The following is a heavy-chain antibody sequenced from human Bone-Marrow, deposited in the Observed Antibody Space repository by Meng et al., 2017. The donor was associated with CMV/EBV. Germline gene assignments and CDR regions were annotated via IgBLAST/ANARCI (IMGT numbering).Heavy chain of an antibody. Sequence: GESLKISCAASGFTVSSNYMSWVRQAPGKGLEWVSVIYSGGSTYYADSVKGRFTISRDNYKNTLYIQMNSLRAEDTDVYYCARGKRLRFWRSAEVGSYLDVWGQGTTVTVSS. CDR1: GFTVSSNY. CDR3: ARGKRLRFWRSAEVGSYLDV. CDR2: IYSGGST. V-gene: IGHV3-66*02. J-gene: IGHJ6*02. D-gene: IGHD3-3*01.